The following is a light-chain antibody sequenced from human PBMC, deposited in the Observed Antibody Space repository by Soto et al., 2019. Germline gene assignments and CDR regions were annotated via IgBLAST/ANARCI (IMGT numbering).Light chain of an antibody. J-gene: IGLJ1*01. Sequence: QSVLTQPASVSGAPGQSITILCSGPTSDIHDLNSISRYQHHPGKAPRLIVYDANKRPTGISPRFSGSKSGLTASLTISGLQGDDEADYFCTSYTSKNTLVFGTGTKVTVL. CDR2: DAN. V-gene: IGLV2-14*01. CDR1: TSDIHDLNS. CDR3: TSYTSKNTLV.